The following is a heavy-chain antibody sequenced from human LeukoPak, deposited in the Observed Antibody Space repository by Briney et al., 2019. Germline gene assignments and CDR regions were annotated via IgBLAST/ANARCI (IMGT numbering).Heavy chain of an antibody. CDR1: GFTFSDYY. V-gene: IGHV3-11*04. CDR3: AAVRTYYYGSGSLE. D-gene: IGHD3-10*01. Sequence: GGSLRLSCAASGFTFSDYYMSWIRQAPGKGLERVSYISSSGSTIYYADSVKGRFTISRDNAKNSLYLQMNSLRAEDTAVYYCAAVRTYYYGSGSLEWGQGTLVTVSA. CDR2: ISSSGSTI. J-gene: IGHJ4*02.